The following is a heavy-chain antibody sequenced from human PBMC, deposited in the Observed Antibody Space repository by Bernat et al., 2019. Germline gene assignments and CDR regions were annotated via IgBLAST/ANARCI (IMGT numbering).Heavy chain of an antibody. CDR1: GFTFSSYG. V-gene: IGHV3-30*18. CDR2: ISYDGSNK. D-gene: IGHD2-15*01. J-gene: IGHJ6*02. Sequence: QVQLVESGGGVVQPGRSLRLSCAASGFTFSSYGMHWVRQAPGKGLEWVAVISYDGSNKYYADSVKGRFTISRDNSKNTLYLQMNSLRAEDTAVYYCAKDVGGGYCSGGSCYYYGMDVWGQGTTVTVSS. CDR3: AKDVGGGYCSGGSCYYYGMDV.